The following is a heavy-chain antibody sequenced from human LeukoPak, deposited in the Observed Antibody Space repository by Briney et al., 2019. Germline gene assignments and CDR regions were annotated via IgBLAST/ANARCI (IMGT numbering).Heavy chain of an antibody. Sequence: SETLSLTCGVSGYSISSGYFWGWMRQPPGRGLEWIGSIYHSGSTYYNPSLKSRVTISVDTSKNQFSLKVSSVTAADTAVYYCTRDLPYSSGWYVGNWGQGTLVTVSS. D-gene: IGHD6-19*01. J-gene: IGHJ4*02. CDR3: TRDLPYSSGWYVGN. CDR2: IYHSGST. V-gene: IGHV4-38-2*02. CDR1: GYSISSGYF.